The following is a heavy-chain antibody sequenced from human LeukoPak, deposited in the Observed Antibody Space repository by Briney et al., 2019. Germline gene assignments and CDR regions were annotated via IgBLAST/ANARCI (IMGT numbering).Heavy chain of an antibody. CDR1: GGSISSGSYY. V-gene: IGHV4-61*02. Sequence: PSETLSLTCTVSGGSISSGSYYWSWIRQPAGKGLEWIGRIYTSGSTNYNPSLKSRVTISVDTSKNQFSLKLSSVTAADTAVYYCATQTQYGSSYDYWGQGTLVTVSS. J-gene: IGHJ4*02. CDR3: ATQTQYGSSYDY. D-gene: IGHD6-6*01. CDR2: IYTSGST.